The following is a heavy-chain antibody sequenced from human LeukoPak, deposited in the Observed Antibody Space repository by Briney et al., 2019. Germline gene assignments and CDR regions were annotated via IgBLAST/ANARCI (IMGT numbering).Heavy chain of an antibody. V-gene: IGHV1-8*01. CDR1: GYTFTTYD. CDR2: MNPNSGNT. D-gene: IGHD3-22*01. CDR3: ATDLSGYYFYFDY. Sequence: ASVKVSCKASGYTFTTYDINWVRQATGQGLEWLGWMNPNSGNTGYAQRFQGRVTMTEDTSTDTAYMELSSLRSEDTAVYYCATDLSGYYFYFDYWGQGTLVTVSS. J-gene: IGHJ4*02.